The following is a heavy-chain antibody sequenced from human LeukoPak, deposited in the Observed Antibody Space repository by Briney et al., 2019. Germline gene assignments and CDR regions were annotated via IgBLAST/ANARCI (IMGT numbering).Heavy chain of an antibody. J-gene: IGHJ4*02. CDR2: ISSSSSPI. D-gene: IGHD3-10*01. CDR1: GFTFSNYI. CDR3: ARDFYPASGSSPSVY. V-gene: IGHV3-48*01. Sequence: GGSLRLSCAASGFTFSNYIMNWVRQAPGKGLEWLSYISSSSSPIYYAVSVKGRFTISRDNAKNSLYLQMNSLRAEDTAVYYCARDFYPASGSSPSVYWGQGTLVTVSS.